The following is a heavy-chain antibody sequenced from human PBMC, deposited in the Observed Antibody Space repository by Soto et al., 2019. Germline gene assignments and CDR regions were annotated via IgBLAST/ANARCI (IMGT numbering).Heavy chain of an antibody. CDR1: GFTFSSYS. Sequence: GSLRLSCAASGFTFSSYSMNWVRQAPGKGLEWVSYISSSSSTIYYADSVKGRFTISRDNAKNSLYLQMNSLRAEDTAVYYCARVGWGARGAFDYWGQGTLVTVSS. CDR3: ARVGWGARGAFDY. V-gene: IGHV3-48*04. D-gene: IGHD6-19*01. CDR2: ISSSSSTI. J-gene: IGHJ4*02.